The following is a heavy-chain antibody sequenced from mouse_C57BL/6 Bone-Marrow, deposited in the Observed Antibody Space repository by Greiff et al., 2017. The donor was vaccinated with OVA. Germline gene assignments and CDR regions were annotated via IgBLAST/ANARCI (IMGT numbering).Heavy chain of an antibody. CDR3: AGVSGGVRGGFAMDY. J-gene: IGHJ4*01. D-gene: IGHD2-14*01. V-gene: IGHV2-2*01. Sequence: VQLQQSGPGLVQPSQSLSITCIVSGFSFTSYGVHWVRQSPGKGLEWLGVIWSGGSTDYNAAFISRLSISKDNSKSQVFFKMNSLQADDTARYYCAGVSGGVRGGFAMDYWGQGTSVTVSS. CDR2: IWSGGST. CDR1: GFSFTSYG.